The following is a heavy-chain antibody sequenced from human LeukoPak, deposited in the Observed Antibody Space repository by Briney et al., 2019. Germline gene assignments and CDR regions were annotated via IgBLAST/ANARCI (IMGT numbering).Heavy chain of an antibody. Sequence: PGRSLRLSCAASGFTFDDYTMHWVRQPPGKGLEWVSLISWDGGSTYYADSVKGRFTISRDTNKNSLSLQMNSLRTEDTALYYCAKGIILRDYYYGMDVWGQGTTVTVSS. V-gene: IGHV3-43*01. J-gene: IGHJ6*02. CDR1: GFTFDDYT. CDR2: ISWDGGST. D-gene: IGHD2/OR15-2a*01. CDR3: AKGIILRDYYYGMDV.